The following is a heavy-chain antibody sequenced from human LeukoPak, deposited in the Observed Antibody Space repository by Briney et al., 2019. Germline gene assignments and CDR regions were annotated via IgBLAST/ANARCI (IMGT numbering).Heavy chain of an antibody. D-gene: IGHD3-10*01. V-gene: IGHV4-34*01. CDR3: ARRGSPTYYYGSGTMDV. Sequence: GSLRLSCAASGFTFSSYSMNWVRQPPGKGLEWIGEINHSGSTNYNPSLKSRVTISVDTSKNQFSLKLSSVTAADTAVYYCARRGSPTYYYGSGTMDVWGKGTTVTISS. CDR2: INHSGST. J-gene: IGHJ6*03. CDR1: GFTFSSYS.